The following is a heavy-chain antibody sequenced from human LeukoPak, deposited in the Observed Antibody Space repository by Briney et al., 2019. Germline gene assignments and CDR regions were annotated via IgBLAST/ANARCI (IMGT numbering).Heavy chain of an antibody. D-gene: IGHD6-19*01. J-gene: IGHJ3*02. CDR2: IYYSGGT. V-gene: IGHV4-59*01. Sequence: PPETLSLTCTVSGGSISSYYWSWIRQPPGKGLEWIGYIYYSGGTNCNPSLKSRVTISVDTSKNQFSLKLSSVTAADTAVYYCARDIGGWYDGASDIWGQGTMVTVSS. CDR1: GGSISSYY. CDR3: ARDIGGWYDGASDI.